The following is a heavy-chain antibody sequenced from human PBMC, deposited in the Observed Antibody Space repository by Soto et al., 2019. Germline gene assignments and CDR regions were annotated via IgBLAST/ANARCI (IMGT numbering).Heavy chain of an antibody. CDR1: GGSVSSGSYY. Sequence: PSETLSLTCTVSGGSVSSGSYYWSWIRQPPGKGLEWIGYIYYSGSTNYNPSLKSRVTISVDTSKNQFSLKLSSVTAADTAVYYCARDRKWFGDSTYYFDYWGQGTLVTVSS. D-gene: IGHD3-10*01. CDR2: IYYSGST. V-gene: IGHV4-61*01. CDR3: ARDRKWFGDSTYYFDY. J-gene: IGHJ4*02.